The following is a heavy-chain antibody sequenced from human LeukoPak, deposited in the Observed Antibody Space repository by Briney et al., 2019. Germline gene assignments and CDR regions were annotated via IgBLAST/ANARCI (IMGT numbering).Heavy chain of an antibody. V-gene: IGHV3-11*01. CDR1: GFTFSDYY. CDR3: ARSIAAADGGVYYYMDV. D-gene: IGHD6-25*01. CDR2: ISSSGTTI. J-gene: IGHJ6*03. Sequence: PGGSLRLSCVASGFTFSDYYMSWIRQAPGKGLEWISYISSSGTTIYYTDSVKGRLTISRGNAKNSLYLQMNSLRAEDTAVYFCARSIAAADGGVYYYMDVWGKGTTVTVSS.